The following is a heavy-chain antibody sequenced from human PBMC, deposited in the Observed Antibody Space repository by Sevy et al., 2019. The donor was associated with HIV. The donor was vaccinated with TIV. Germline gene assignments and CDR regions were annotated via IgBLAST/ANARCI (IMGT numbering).Heavy chain of an antibody. CDR1: GFTFSGSA. D-gene: IGHD3-10*01. V-gene: IGHV3-73*01. CDR3: TLTTAADYYGSGSTSVGWY. CDR2: IRSKANSYAT. Sequence: GGSLRLSCAASGFTFSGSAMHWVRQASGKGLEWVGRIRSKANSYATAYAASVKGRFTISRDDSKNTAYLQMNSLKTEDTAMYYCTLTTAADYYGSGSTSVGWYWGQGTLVTVSS. J-gene: IGHJ4*02.